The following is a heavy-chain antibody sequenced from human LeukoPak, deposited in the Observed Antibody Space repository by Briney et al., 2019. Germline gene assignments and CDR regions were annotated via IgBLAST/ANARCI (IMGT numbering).Heavy chain of an antibody. D-gene: IGHD4-23*01. Sequence: PSQTLSLTCAVSGGSISSGGYSWSWIRQPPGKGLEWIGYIYHSGSTYYNPSLKSRVTISVDRSKNQFSLKLSSVTAADTAVYYCARKSRMVTPGGYWYFDLWGRGTLVTVSS. CDR2: IYHSGST. CDR3: ARKSRMVTPGGYWYFDL. CDR1: GGSISSGGYS. J-gene: IGHJ2*01. V-gene: IGHV4-30-2*01.